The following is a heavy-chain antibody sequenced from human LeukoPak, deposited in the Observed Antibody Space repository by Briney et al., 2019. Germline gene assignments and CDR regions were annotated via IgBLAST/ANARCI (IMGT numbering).Heavy chain of an antibody. D-gene: IGHD3-3*01. Sequence: KPSETLSLTCAVYGGSFSGYYWSWIRQPPAKGLEWIGEINHSGSTNYHPSLKSRVTISVDTSKNQSSLKLSSVTAADTAVYYCARSLDFWSGSPDYWGQGTLVTVSS. CDR3: ARSLDFWSGSPDY. CDR2: INHSGST. J-gene: IGHJ4*02. CDR1: GGSFSGYY. V-gene: IGHV4-34*01.